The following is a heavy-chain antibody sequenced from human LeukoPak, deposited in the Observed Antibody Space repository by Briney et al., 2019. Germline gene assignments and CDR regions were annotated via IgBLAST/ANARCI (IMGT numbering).Heavy chain of an antibody. CDR2: ISNSSSTI. CDR3: ARDFRYTYYYGSGSYPPHNYYYYYMDV. Sequence: PGGSLRLSCAASGFTVSSNYMSWVRQAPGKGLEWVSYISNSSSTIYYADSVKGRFTISRDNAKNSLYLQMNSLRAEDTAVYYCARDFRYTYYYGSGSYPPHNYYYYYMDVWGKGTAVTVSS. J-gene: IGHJ6*03. D-gene: IGHD3-10*01. CDR1: GFTVSSNY. V-gene: IGHV3-48*01.